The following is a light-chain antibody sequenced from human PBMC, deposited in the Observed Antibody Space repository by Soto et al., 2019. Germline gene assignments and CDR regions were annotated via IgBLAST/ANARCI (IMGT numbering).Light chain of an antibody. CDR3: CSYAGSSTFYV. Sequence: QSVLTQPASVSGSPGQSITISCTGTSSDVGSYNLVSWYQQHPGKAPKLMIYEDIKRPSGVSNRFSGSKSGNTASLTISGLQADDEADYYCCSYAGSSTFYVFGTGTKLTVL. V-gene: IGLV2-23*01. CDR1: SSDVGSYNL. J-gene: IGLJ1*01. CDR2: EDI.